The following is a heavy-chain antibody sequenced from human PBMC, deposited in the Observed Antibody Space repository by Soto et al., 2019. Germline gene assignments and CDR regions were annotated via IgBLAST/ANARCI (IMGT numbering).Heavy chain of an antibody. D-gene: IGHD2-15*01. CDR2: IIPILGIA. CDR1: GGTFSSYT. CDR3: ARDSRGPTPLDP. V-gene: IGHV1-69*08. Sequence: QVQLVQSGAEVKKPGSSVKVSCKASGGTFSSYTISWVRQAPGQGLEWMGRIIPILGIANYAQKFQGRVTITADKTTSRAYMELSSLRSEDTAVYYSARDSRGPTPLDPWGQGTLVTVSS. J-gene: IGHJ5*02.